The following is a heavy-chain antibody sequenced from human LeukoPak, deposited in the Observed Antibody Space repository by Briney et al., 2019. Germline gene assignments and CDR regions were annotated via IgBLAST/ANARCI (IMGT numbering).Heavy chain of an antibody. D-gene: IGHD4/OR15-4a*01. CDR3: ARPPRAGATDY. J-gene: IGHJ4*02. V-gene: IGHV4-39*01. CDR1: GGSISISTYF. Sequence: PSETLSLTCTVSGGSISISTYFWAWIRQPPGKGLEGIGSISYSGSIYYNPSLKSRVTISLDTSKNQFSLRLNSVTAADSAVYYCARPPRAGATDYWGQGALVTVSS. CDR2: ISYSGSI.